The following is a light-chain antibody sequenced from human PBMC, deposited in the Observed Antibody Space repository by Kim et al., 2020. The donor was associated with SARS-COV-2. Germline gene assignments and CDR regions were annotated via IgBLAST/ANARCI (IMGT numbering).Light chain of an antibody. Sequence: EIVLTQSPATLSLSLGDRVTLSCRASQSVSSYLAWYQQKAGQAPRLLIYDAYKRATGIPARFSGSGSGTDFTLTINSLEPEDFALYYCQHHSNWLWTFGQGTKVDIK. CDR1: QSVSSY. CDR2: DAY. J-gene: IGKJ1*01. V-gene: IGKV3-11*01. CDR3: QHHSNWLWT.